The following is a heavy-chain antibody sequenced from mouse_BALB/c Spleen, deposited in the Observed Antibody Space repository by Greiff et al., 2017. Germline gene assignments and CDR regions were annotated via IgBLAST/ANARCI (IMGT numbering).Heavy chain of an antibody. Sequence: EVMLVESGGGLVKPGGSLKLSCAASGFTFSSYAMSWVRQTPEKRLEWVASISSGGSTYYPDSVKGRFTISRDNARNILYLQMTSLRSEDTAMYYCARRGTFYAMDYWGQGTSVTVSS. CDR3: ARRGTFYAMDY. J-gene: IGHJ4*01. D-gene: IGHD3-3*01. CDR2: ISSGGST. V-gene: IGHV5-6-5*01. CDR1: GFTFSSYA.